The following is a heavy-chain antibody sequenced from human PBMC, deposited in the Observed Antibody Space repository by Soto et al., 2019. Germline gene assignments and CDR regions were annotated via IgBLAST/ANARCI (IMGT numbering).Heavy chain of an antibody. Sequence: PGGSLRLSCAASGFTFSDYYMSWIRQAPGKGLEWVSYISSTNIYTNYADSVKGRFTISRDNAKNSLYLQMDSLTAEDTGVYYCARDGGEIIPAAIGGGYGMDVWGQGTTVTVSS. CDR1: GFTFSDYY. V-gene: IGHV3-11*06. CDR2: ISSTNIYT. J-gene: IGHJ6*02. D-gene: IGHD2-2*01. CDR3: ARDGGEIIPAAIGGGYGMDV.